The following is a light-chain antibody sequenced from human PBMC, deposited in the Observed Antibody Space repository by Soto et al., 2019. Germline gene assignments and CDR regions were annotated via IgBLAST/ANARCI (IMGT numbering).Light chain of an antibody. CDR3: QSYDMSLNNYV. CDR1: SSNMGAPYD. Sequence: QSALTQPPSVSGAPGQTVTISCTGSSSNMGAPYDVHCYQHLPGTAPKLLIYGGNNRPSGVPDRFSGSRSGTSASLDITGLQAEDEAAYFCQSYDMSLNNYVFGTGTKVTVL. V-gene: IGLV1-40*01. J-gene: IGLJ1*01. CDR2: GGN.